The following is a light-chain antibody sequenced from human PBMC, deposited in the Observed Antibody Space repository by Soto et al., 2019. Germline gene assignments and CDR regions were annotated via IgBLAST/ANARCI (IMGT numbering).Light chain of an antibody. CDR2: SAS. Sequence: EIVMTQSPPTLSVSSGERATLSCRASQSVSDNLVWYQQKPGQAPSLLIHSASTRATVVPARFSGSGSGTEFTLTINSLQSEDFAVYYCQQYNTWPWTFGQGTKVEIK. CDR1: QSVSDN. J-gene: IGKJ1*01. V-gene: IGKV3-15*01. CDR3: QQYNTWPWT.